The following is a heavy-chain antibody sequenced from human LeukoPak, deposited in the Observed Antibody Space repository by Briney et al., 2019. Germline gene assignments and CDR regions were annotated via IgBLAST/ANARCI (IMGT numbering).Heavy chain of an antibody. V-gene: IGHV4-61*02. Sequence: SETLSLTCTVSGGSISSGSYYWSWIRQPAGKGLEWIGRIYTSGSTNYNPSLKSRVTISVDTSKNQFSLKLSSVTAADTAVYYCARDQGSTSAIDYWGQGTLVTVSS. D-gene: IGHD2-2*01. CDR1: GGSISSGSYY. J-gene: IGHJ4*02. CDR3: ARDQGSTSAIDY. CDR2: IYTSGST.